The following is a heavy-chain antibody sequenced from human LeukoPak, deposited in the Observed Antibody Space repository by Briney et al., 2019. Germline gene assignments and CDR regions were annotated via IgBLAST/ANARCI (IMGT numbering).Heavy chain of an antibody. Sequence: GGSLRLSCAASGFSFSSNNMNWVRQAPGKGPEWLSYISSSSSTIYYADSVKGRFTISRDNAKNSLYLQMNSLRDEDTAVYYCARGIFSQWPWGQGTLVTVSS. CDR1: GFSFSSNN. J-gene: IGHJ5*02. CDR2: ISSSSSTI. D-gene: IGHD6-19*01. V-gene: IGHV3-48*02. CDR3: ARGIFSQWP.